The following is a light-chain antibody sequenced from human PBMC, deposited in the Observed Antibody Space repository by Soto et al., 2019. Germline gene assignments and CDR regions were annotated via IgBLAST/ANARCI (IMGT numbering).Light chain of an antibody. CDR1: QSVSSN. CDR2: GAF. Sequence: IVMTQSPATLSVSPGERATLSCRASQSVSSNLAWYQHKAGQAPRLLIYGAFTRATGIPARFSGSGSGTEFTLTISSLQSEDFAVYYCQQYNNWPPYTFGQGTKLEIK. V-gene: IGKV3-15*01. J-gene: IGKJ2*01. CDR3: QQYNNWPPYT.